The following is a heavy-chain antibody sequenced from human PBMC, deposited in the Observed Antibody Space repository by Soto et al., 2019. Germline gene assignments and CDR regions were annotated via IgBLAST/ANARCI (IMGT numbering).Heavy chain of an antibody. CDR2: IIPLFGTA. CDR1: GGTFSTYA. V-gene: IGHV1-69*13. D-gene: IGHD6-19*01. Sequence: SVKVSCKTSGGTFSTYAIYWGRQAPGQGLEWMGAIIPLFGTADYAQKFQGRVTITADESTSTAYMELSSLRSEDTAVYYCARPKGSYSSGYYYFDYWGQGTLVTVSS. J-gene: IGHJ4*02. CDR3: ARPKGSYSSGYYYFDY.